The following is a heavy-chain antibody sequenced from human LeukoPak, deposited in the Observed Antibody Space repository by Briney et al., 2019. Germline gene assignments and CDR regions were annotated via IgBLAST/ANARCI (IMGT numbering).Heavy chain of an antibody. D-gene: IGHD6-13*01. CDR2: ISSSSSYI. CDR3: ASIGYSSSQPNDAFDI. V-gene: IGHV3-21*04. Sequence: GGSLRLSCAASGFTFSSYSMNWVRQAPGKGLEWVSSISSSSSYIYYADSVKGRFTISRDNAKNSLYRQMNSLRAEDTAVYYCASIGYSSSQPNDAFDIWGQGTMVTVSS. CDR1: GFTFSSYS. J-gene: IGHJ3*02.